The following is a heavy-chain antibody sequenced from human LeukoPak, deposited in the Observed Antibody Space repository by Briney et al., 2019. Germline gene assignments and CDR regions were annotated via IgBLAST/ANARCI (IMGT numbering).Heavy chain of an antibody. CDR1: GFTFSSYG. CDR3: ARGGYYGSGTYYSPTSPH. V-gene: IGHV3-23*01. D-gene: IGHD3-10*01. J-gene: IGHJ4*02. Sequence: PGRSLRLSCATSGFTFSSYGMTWVRQAPGKGLEWVSSISASGDNTYYADSVKGRFTFSRDNSKNTLYLQMNSLRAEDTAVYYCARGGYYGSGTYYSPTSPHWGQGTLVTVSS. CDR2: ISASGDNT.